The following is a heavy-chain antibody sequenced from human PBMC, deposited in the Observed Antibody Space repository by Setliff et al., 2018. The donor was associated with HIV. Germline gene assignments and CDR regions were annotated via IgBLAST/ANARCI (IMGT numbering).Heavy chain of an antibody. J-gene: IGHJ4*02. V-gene: IGHV1-69-2*01. Sequence: GASVKVSCKASGYTFTDYYIHWVQQAPGKGLEWMGRVDPENGKTTYAEKFQGRVTMTADTSTDSGYMELSSLRSEDTAVYYCARGGATILAGFDYWGQGALVTVSS. D-gene: IGHD1-26*01. CDR2: VDPENGKT. CDR3: ARGGATILAGFDY. CDR1: GYTFTDYY.